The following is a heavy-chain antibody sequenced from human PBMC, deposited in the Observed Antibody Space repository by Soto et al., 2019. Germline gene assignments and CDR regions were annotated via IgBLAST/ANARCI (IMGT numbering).Heavy chain of an antibody. D-gene: IGHD2-15*01. CDR2: INPSGGST. V-gene: IGHV1-46*01. CDR1: GYTFTSYY. Sequence: QVQLVQSGAEVKKPGASVKVSCKASGYTFTSYYMHWVRQAPGQGLEWMGIINPSGGSTSYAQKFQGRVTMTRETSTSTVYMELSSLRSEDTAVYYCASLPLGYCSCGSCYSDYWGQGTLVTVSS. J-gene: IGHJ4*02. CDR3: ASLPLGYCSCGSCYSDY.